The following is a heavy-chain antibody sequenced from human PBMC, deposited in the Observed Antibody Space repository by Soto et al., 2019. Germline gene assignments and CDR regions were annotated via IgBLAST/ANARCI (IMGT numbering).Heavy chain of an antibody. D-gene: IGHD1-7*01. J-gene: IGHJ4*02. CDR3: ARVTGTTPPGGY. CDR1: GFTFSSYS. Sequence: EVQLVESGGGLVQPGGSLRLSCAASGFTFSSYSMNWVRQAPGKGLEWVSYISSSGSTIYYADSVKGRFTISRDNAKNSLYLQMNSLRAEDTAVYYCARVTGTTPPGGYWGQGTLVTVSS. CDR2: ISSSGSTI. V-gene: IGHV3-48*04.